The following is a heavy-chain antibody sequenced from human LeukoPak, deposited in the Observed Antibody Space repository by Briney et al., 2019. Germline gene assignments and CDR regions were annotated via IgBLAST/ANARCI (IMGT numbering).Heavy chain of an antibody. V-gene: IGHV3-48*03. J-gene: IGHJ4*02. Sequence: GGSLRLSCAASGFTFSSIAMTWDRHAPGEGLEWISYIRSGGTNIHYADSVKGRFTISRDNAKNTLYLQMYSLRADDTAVYYCARDCYYAIDYWGQGTLVSVSS. D-gene: IGHD2-2*01. CDR3: ARDCYYAIDY. CDR2: IRSGGTNI. CDR1: GFTFSSIA.